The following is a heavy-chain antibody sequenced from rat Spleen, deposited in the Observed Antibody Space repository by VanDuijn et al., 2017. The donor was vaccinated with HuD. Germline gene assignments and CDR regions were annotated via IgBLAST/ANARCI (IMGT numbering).Heavy chain of an antibody. J-gene: IGHJ3*01. CDR1: GFTFSNYD. V-gene: IGHV5-27*01. D-gene: IGHD1-4*01. CDR3: TSHGARVSRFAY. Sequence: EVQLVESGGGLVQPGRSLKLSCAASGFTFSNYDMAWVRQAPTKSLEWVASVSPSGGSTYYRDSVKGRFTISRDNAKSTLYLQMDSLRSEDTATYYCTSHGARVSRFAYWGQGTLVTVSS. CDR2: VSPSGGST.